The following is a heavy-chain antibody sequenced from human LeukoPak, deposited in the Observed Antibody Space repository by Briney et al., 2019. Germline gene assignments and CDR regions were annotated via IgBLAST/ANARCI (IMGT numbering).Heavy chain of an antibody. CDR2: FDPEDGET. Sequence: ASVKVSCTVSGYTLTELSMHWVRQAPGKGLEWMGGFDPEDGETIYAQKFQGRVTMTEDTSTDTAYMELSSLRSEDTAVYYCATVGSRSSSWYRPLDYWGQGTLVTVSS. CDR3: ATVGSRSSSWYRPLDY. D-gene: IGHD6-13*01. CDR1: GYTLTELS. J-gene: IGHJ4*02. V-gene: IGHV1-24*01.